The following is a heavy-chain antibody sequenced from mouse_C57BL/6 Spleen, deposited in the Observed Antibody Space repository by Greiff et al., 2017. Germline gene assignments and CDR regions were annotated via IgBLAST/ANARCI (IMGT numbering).Heavy chain of an antibody. CDR3: SRHGYDSNYVDAMDY. Sequence: QVQLQQSGAELVKPGASVKLSCTASGYTFTEYTIHWVKQWSGQGLEWIGWFYPGSGSIKYNEKFKDKATLTADKSSSTVYMALSRLTSEDSAVYIWSRHGYDSNYVDAMDYWGQGTSVTVSS. V-gene: IGHV1-62-2*01. CDR1: GYTFTEYT. J-gene: IGHJ4*01. D-gene: IGHD2-5*01. CDR2: FYPGSGSI.